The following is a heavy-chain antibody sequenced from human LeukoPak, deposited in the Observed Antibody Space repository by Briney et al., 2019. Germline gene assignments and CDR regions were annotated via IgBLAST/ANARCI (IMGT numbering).Heavy chain of an antibody. Sequence: SQTLSLTCAISGDSVSSNSAAWNWIRLSPSRGLEWLGRTYYRSKWYNDYAVSVKSRITINPDTSKNQFSLQLNSVTPEDTAVYYCARGIAARPNWFDPWGQGTLVTVSS. D-gene: IGHD6-6*01. CDR2: TYYRSKWYN. CDR1: GDSVSSNSAA. V-gene: IGHV6-1*01. CDR3: ARGIAARPNWFDP. J-gene: IGHJ5*02.